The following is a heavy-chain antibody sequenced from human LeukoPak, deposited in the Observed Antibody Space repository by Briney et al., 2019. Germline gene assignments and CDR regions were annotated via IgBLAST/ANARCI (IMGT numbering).Heavy chain of an antibody. CDR1: GFSIRGYW. D-gene: IGHD5-12*01. J-gene: IGHJ4*02. CDR2: IKSDGSWT. Sequence: QTGGSLRLSCAASGFSIRGYWMHWVRQAPGKGLMWVSRIKSDGSWTNYADSVRGRFTISRDNAKNTLFLQMAGLRAEDTAIYYCVRDGDAYDFDLWGQGILVTVSS. V-gene: IGHV3-74*01. CDR3: VRDGDAYDFDL.